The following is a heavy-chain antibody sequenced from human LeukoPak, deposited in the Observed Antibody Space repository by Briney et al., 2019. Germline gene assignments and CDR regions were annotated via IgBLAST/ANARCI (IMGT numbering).Heavy chain of an antibody. Sequence: GGSLRLSCAASGLTFSSYEMNWVRQAPGKRLEWVSYISSSGSSIYYADSVKGRFTISRDNAKKSLYLQMHSLRAEDTAVYYCARDSHKFDSSGYYPDAFDIWGQGTMVTVSS. J-gene: IGHJ3*02. CDR1: GLTFSSYE. CDR3: ARDSHKFDSSGYYPDAFDI. V-gene: IGHV3-48*03. CDR2: ISSSGSSI. D-gene: IGHD3-22*01.